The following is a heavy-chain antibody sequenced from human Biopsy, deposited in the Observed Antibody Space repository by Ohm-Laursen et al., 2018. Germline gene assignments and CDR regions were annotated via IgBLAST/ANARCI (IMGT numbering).Heavy chain of an antibody. CDR2: IGSSGSPI. Sequence: SLRLSCAASGFTFSNYEMNWVRQAPGKGLEWLSYIGSSGSPIYYADSVKGRFTISRDNAKNSLYLQMNSLRAEDTAVYYCAKVSPTILSSFDYWGQGTLVTVSS. J-gene: IGHJ4*02. D-gene: IGHD3-9*01. V-gene: IGHV3-48*03. CDR3: AKVSPTILSSFDY. CDR1: GFTFSNYE.